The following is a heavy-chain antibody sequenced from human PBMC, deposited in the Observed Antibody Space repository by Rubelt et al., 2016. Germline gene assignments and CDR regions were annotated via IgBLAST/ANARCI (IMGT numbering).Heavy chain of an antibody. CDR1: GGSISDIFSGASITNTVYY. CDR3: VRGGTIRTFDH. CDR2: IDYSGST. V-gene: IGHV4-39*01. D-gene: IGHD3-16*01. Sequence: QPQLQESGPGLVKPSETLSLTCAVSGGSISDIFSGASITNTVYYWDWVRQPPGMGLEWIASIDYSGSTYCNPSLKSRVTISVDTSKNQFSLKLSSVTAADTTVYYCVRGGTIRTFDHWGQGTLVTVSS. J-gene: IGHJ4*02.